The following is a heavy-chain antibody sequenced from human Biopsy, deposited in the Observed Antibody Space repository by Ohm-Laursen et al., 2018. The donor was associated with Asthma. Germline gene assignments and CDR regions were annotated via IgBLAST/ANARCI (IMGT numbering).Heavy chain of an antibody. D-gene: IGHD3-22*01. Sequence: SVKVSCKASGYTFTNYAIHWVRQAPGQRPEWMGWINAGNGNTKYSQKFQGRVTITRDTSATTAYMELSSLRPEDTAVYYCARVRKDYYDSSGLSGGWFDPWGQGTLVTVSS. J-gene: IGHJ5*02. CDR1: GYTFTNYA. CDR3: ARVRKDYYDSSGLSGGWFDP. V-gene: IGHV1-3*01. CDR2: INAGNGNT.